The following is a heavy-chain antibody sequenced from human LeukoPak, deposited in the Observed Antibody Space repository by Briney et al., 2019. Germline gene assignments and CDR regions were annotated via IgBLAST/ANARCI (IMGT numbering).Heavy chain of an antibody. CDR2: ISYDGSNK. CDR3: AKVRVRGVIISAGFD. J-gene: IGHJ4*02. CDR1: GFTFSSYG. Sequence: GGSLRLSCAASGFTFSSYGMHWVRQAPGKGLEWVAVISYDGSNKYYADSVKGRFTISRDNSKNTLYLQMNSLRAEDTAVYYCAKVRVRGVIISAGFDWGQGTLVTVSS. D-gene: IGHD3-10*01. V-gene: IGHV3-30*18.